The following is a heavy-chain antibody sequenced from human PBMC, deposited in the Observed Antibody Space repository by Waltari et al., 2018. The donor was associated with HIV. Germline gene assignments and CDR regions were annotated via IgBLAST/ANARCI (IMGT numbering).Heavy chain of an antibody. J-gene: IGHJ6*02. Sequence: QVQLVESGGGVVQPGKSLRLSCAASGFTFSSYAMHWVRQAPGKGLEWVAVISYDGSNKYSAYSVKGRFTISRDNSKNTLYLQMNSLRAEDTAMYYCARDTHYGMDVWGQGT. V-gene: IGHV3-30-3*01. CDR2: ISYDGSNK. CDR3: ARDTHYGMDV. CDR1: GFTFSSYA.